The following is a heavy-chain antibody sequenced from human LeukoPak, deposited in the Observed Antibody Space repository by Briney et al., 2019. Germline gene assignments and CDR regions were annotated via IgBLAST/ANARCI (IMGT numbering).Heavy chain of an antibody. Sequence: ASVKVSCKASGYTFTGYYMHWVRQAPGQWPEWMGWINPKRGGTKYAQKFQGRVTMTRDTSISTAYMELSSLRSDDTAVYYCARDIGDSSGDYWYFDRWGRGTLVTVSS. V-gene: IGHV1-2*02. CDR2: INPKRGGT. D-gene: IGHD3-22*01. CDR1: GYTFTGYY. CDR3: ARDIGDSSGDYWYFDR. J-gene: IGHJ2*01.